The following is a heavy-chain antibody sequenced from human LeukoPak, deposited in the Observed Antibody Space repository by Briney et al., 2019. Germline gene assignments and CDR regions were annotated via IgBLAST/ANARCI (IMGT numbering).Heavy chain of an antibody. Sequence: SQTLSLTCAVSGDTFSSNSAAWDWLRQSPSRDLEWLGRTYYRSKWYNDYAVSVKSLITINPDTSENHFSLQLNSVTPEDTAVYYCARGYGYYFDYWGQGTLVTVSS. V-gene: IGHV6-1*01. CDR1: GDTFSSNSAA. CDR3: ARGYGYYFDY. J-gene: IGHJ4*02. CDR2: TYYRSKWYN. D-gene: IGHD5-18*01.